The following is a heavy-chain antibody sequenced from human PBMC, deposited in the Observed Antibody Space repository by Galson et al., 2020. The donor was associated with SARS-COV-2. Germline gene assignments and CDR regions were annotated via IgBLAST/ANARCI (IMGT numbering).Heavy chain of an antibody. J-gene: IGHJ6*02. CDR2: INPSGGST. V-gene: IGHV1-46*01. CDR1: GYTFTSYY. Sequence: ASVKVSCKASGYTFTSYYMHWVRQAPGQGLEWMGIINPSGGSTSYAQKFQGRVTMTRDTSTSTVYMELSSLRSEDTAVYYCARDLGGAQVYLTILGVVPYGYGMDVWGQGTTVTVSS. CDR3: ARDLGGAQVYLTILGVVPYGYGMDV. D-gene: IGHD3-3*01.